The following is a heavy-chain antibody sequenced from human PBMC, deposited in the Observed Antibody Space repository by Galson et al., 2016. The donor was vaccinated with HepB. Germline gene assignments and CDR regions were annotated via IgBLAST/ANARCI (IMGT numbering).Heavy chain of an antibody. CDR3: AKDCYFASGSSRYGMDV. CDR2: ISGSGGRT. Sequence: SLRLSCAASGFRFSSYAVSWVRQAPGKGLEWVSGISGSGGRTYYADSVKGRFTISRDNSKNTVYLEMNSLGVEDTDLYYCAKDCYFASGSSRYGMDVWGQGTQVTVSP. V-gene: IGHV3-23*01. CDR1: GFRFSSYA. J-gene: IGHJ6*01. D-gene: IGHD3-10*01.